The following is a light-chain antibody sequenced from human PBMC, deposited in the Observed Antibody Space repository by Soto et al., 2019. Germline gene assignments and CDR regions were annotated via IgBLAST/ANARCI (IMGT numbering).Light chain of an antibody. Sequence: DIVMTQSPLSLPVTPGEPASISCRSSQSLLHSNGYNYLDWYLQKPGQSPQLLIYLGSNRASGVPDRFSGSGSGTDFTLKISRVEAEDVGVYYCMQALQTPPPAGTFGQGTKVDIK. V-gene: IGKV2-28*01. CDR1: QSLLHSNGYNY. CDR2: LGS. J-gene: IGKJ1*01. CDR3: MQALQTPPPAGT.